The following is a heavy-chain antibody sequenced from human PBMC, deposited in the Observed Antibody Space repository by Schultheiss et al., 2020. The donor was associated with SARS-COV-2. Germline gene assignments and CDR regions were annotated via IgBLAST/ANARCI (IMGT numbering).Heavy chain of an antibody. CDR2: IYYTGRT. CDR1: GGSISSSSYY. V-gene: IGHV4-39*07. Sequence: SETLSLTCTVSGGSISSSSYYWGWIRQPPGKGLEWIGYIYYTGRTFYNPSLKSRVTISVDTSKNQFSLKLSSVTAADTAVYYCARDYHRGVVPAGGMDVWGQGTTVTVSS. CDR3: ARDYHRGVVPAGGMDV. J-gene: IGHJ6*02. D-gene: IGHD2-2*01.